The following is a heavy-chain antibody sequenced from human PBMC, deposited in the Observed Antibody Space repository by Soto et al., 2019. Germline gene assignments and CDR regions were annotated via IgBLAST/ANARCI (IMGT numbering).Heavy chain of an antibody. CDR2: ISYDGSNK. J-gene: IGHJ6*02. CDR3: AKGGSVSGNYYYYYGMDV. V-gene: IGHV3-30*18. Sequence: LRLSCAASGFTFSSYGMHWVRQAPGKGLEWVAVISYDGSNKYYADSVKGRFTISRDNSKNTLYLQMNSLRAEDTAVYYCAKGGSVSGNYYYYYGMDVWGQGTTVTVSS. D-gene: IGHD3-16*01. CDR1: GFTFSSYG.